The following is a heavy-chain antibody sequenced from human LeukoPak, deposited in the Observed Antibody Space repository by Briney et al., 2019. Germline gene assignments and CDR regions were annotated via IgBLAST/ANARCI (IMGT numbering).Heavy chain of an antibody. CDR2: INPNSGGT. CDR3: AGDPIGYDSSGYLNWFDP. Sequence: ASVKVSCKAPGYTFTGYYMHWVRQAPGQGLEWMGWINPNSGGTNYAQKFQGRVTMTRDTSISTAYMELSRLRSDDTAVYYCAGDPIGYDSSGYLNWFDPWGQGTLVTVSS. J-gene: IGHJ5*02. V-gene: IGHV1-2*02. D-gene: IGHD3-22*01. CDR1: GYTFTGYY.